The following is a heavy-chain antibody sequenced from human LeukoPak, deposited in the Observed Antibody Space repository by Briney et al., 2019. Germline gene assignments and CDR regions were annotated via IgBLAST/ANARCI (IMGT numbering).Heavy chain of an antibody. V-gene: IGHV1-18*01. D-gene: IGHD1-26*01. CDR3: ARDGGGATSWFDP. Sequence: ASVKVSCKASGYTFTSYGISWVRQAPGQGLEWMGWISAYNGNTNYAQKLQGRVTMTTDTSTSTAYTELRSLRSDDTAVYYCARDGGGATSWFDPWGQGTLVTVSS. CDR2: ISAYNGNT. J-gene: IGHJ5*02. CDR1: GYTFTSYG.